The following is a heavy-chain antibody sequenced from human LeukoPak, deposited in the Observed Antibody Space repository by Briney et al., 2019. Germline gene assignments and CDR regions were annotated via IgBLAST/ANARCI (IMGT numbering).Heavy chain of an antibody. CDR3: ARGDYYGSGSPPLDY. V-gene: IGHV1-69*13. CDR2: IIPIFGTA. J-gene: IGHJ4*02. CDR1: GYTFTGHY. D-gene: IGHD3-10*01. Sequence: SVKVSCKASGYTFTGHYMHWVRQAPGQGLEWMGGIIPIFGTANYAQKFQGRVTITADESTSTAYMELSSLRSEDTAVYYCARGDYYGSGSPPLDYWGQGTLVTVSS.